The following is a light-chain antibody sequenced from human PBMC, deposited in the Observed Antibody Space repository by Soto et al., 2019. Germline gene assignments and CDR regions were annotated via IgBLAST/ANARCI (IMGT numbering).Light chain of an antibody. CDR1: SSNIVINI. CDR2: EDN. J-gene: IGLJ2*01. CDR3: ASWDTSLNSGV. Sequence: QSVLTQPPSVSAAPGQKVTLSCSGGSSNIVINIVSWYQQLPGTAPKLLIYEDNKRPSGIPDRFSGSKSGTSATLGITALQTGDEADYYCASWDTSLNSGVFGGGTKLTVL. V-gene: IGLV1-51*02.